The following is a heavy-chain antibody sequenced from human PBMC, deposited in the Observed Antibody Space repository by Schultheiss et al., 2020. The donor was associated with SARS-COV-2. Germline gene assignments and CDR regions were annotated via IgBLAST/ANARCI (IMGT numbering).Heavy chain of an antibody. CDR3: TTGMVVTAMKY. CDR2: IKSKTDGGTT. D-gene: IGHD2-21*02. CDR1: GFTFSIYG. J-gene: IGHJ4*02. Sequence: GGSLRLSCAASGFTFSIYGMHWVRQAPGKGLEWVGRIKSKTDGGTTDYAAPVKGRFTISRDDSKNTLYLQMNSLKTEDTAVYYCTTGMVVTAMKYWGQGTLVTVSS. V-gene: IGHV3-15*07.